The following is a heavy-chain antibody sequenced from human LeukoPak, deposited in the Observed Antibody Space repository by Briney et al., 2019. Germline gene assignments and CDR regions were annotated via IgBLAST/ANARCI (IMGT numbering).Heavy chain of an antibody. J-gene: IGHJ5*02. CDR1: GYIFTNFG. D-gene: IGHD2-2*01. CDR3: ARASRCSSTSCYETFWFDP. V-gene: IGHV1-18*01. Sequence: ASVKVSCKTSGYIFTNFGISWVRQAPGQGLEWMGWISAYDYTTNYAQKFQGRLTMTTDTSTRTVYMELRSLRSDDTAVYYCARASRCSSTSCYETFWFDPWGQGTLVTVSS. CDR2: ISAYDYTT.